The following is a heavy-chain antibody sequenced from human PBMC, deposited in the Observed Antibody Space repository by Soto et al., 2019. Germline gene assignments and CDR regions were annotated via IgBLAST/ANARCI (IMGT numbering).Heavy chain of an antibody. D-gene: IGHD3-22*01. CDR1: GFTFSSYG. CDR3: AREPYDSSGYYGY. J-gene: IGHJ4*02. Sequence: GGSLRLSCAASGFTFSSYGMHWVRQAPGKGLEWVAVIWYDGSNKYYADSVKGRFTISRDNSKNTLYLQMNSLRAEDTAVYYCAREPYDSSGYYGYWGQGTLVTVSS. V-gene: IGHV3-33*01. CDR2: IWYDGSNK.